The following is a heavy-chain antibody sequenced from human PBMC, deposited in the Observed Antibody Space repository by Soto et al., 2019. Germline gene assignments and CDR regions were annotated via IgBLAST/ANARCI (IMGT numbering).Heavy chain of an antibody. J-gene: IGHJ4*02. Sequence: QVHLVQSGAEMKKPGASVKVSCKTSGYSFTTYGITWVRQAPGQGPEWMGWISVHSGSTQSVQKLQGRVTMTTDTSTSTAYMELRSLRSDDTAIYYCARERQGRYEYWGQGTLVTVSS. V-gene: IGHV1-18*01. CDR2: ISVHSGST. D-gene: IGHD5-12*01. CDR1: GYSFTTYG. CDR3: ARERQGRYEY.